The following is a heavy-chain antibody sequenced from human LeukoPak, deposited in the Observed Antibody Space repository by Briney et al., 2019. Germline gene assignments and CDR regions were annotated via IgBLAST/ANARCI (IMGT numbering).Heavy chain of an antibody. D-gene: IGHD3-9*01. J-gene: IGHJ4*02. CDR3: WTFEHLLRYFGWLN. CDR2: IYSGGST. Sequence: GGSLRLSCAASGFTVSRNYVSCVRQSRGKGLVWFLVIYSGGSTYYAGSVEGRFTIFRDNSKKTMYLPVNNLNAEDTAGYYCWTFEHLLRYFGWLNWGQGTLLTASS. V-gene: IGHV3-66*02. CDR1: GFTVSRNY.